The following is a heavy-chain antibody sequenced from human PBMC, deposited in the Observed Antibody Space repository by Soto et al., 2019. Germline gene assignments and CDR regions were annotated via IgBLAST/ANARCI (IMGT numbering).Heavy chain of an antibody. J-gene: IGHJ6*02. Sequence: GGSLRLSCAASGFTFSSYGMHWVRQAPGKGLEWVAVISYDGSNKYYADSVKGRFTISRDNSKNTLYLQMNSLRAEDTAVYYCAKDLGGTTSYYYYGMDVWGQGTTVTVSS. D-gene: IGHD1-7*01. CDR2: ISYDGSNK. CDR3: AKDLGGTTSYYYYGMDV. V-gene: IGHV3-30*18. CDR1: GFTFSSYG.